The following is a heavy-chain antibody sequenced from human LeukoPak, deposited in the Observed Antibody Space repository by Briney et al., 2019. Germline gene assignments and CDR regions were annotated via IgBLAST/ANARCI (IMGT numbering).Heavy chain of an antibody. CDR3: ARCTTGRAFGSLREIKRSREIDY. CDR1: GFTFSSYE. J-gene: IGHJ4*02. D-gene: IGHD1-1*01. Sequence: GGSLRLSCAASGFTFSSYEMNWVRQAPGKGLEWVSYISSSGSTIYYADSVKGRFTISRDNAKNTLSLQMNSLRVEDTAVYYCARCTTGRAFGSLREIKRSREIDYWGQGTLVTVSS. CDR2: ISSSGSTI. V-gene: IGHV3-48*03.